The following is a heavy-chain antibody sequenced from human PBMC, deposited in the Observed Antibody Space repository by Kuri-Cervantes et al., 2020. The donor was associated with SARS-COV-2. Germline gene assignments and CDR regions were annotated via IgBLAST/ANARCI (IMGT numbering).Heavy chain of an antibody. CDR3: AKAPGGLPGIAAAFFYY. CDR1: GFTFSSYA. D-gene: IGHD6-13*01. V-gene: IGHV3-23*01. Sequence: GESLKISCAASGFTFSSYAMSWVRQAPGKGLEWVSAISGSGGSTYYADSVKGRFTISRDNSKNTLYLQMNSLRAEDTAVYYCAKAPGGLPGIAAAFFYYWGQGTLVTVSS. J-gene: IGHJ4*02. CDR2: ISGSGGST.